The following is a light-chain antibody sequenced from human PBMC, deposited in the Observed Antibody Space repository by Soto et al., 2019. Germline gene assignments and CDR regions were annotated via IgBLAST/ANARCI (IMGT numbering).Light chain of an antibody. Sequence: IQMTQSPSSLSASVGDRVTITCRASQGVDSDLSWYQQKPGKAPKLLIYAASSLHSGVPTRFRGSGSVTHFTLTIRSLQPEDVATYYCQQSYSTLVLTFGGGTNVEL. CDR3: QQSYSTLVLT. CDR2: AAS. CDR1: QGVDSD. V-gene: IGKV1-39*01. J-gene: IGKJ4*01.